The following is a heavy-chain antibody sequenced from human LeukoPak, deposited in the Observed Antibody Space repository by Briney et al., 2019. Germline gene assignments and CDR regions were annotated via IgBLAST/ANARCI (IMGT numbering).Heavy chain of an antibody. CDR2: IYYSGST. CDR3: ARDSVMVLGFFGF. D-gene: IGHD3-10*01. CDR1: GGSISSYY. V-gene: IGHV4-59*12. J-gene: IGHJ4*02. Sequence: PSETLSLTCTVSGGSISSYYWSWIRQPPGKGLEWIGSIYYSGSTYYNPSLKSRVTISVDTSKNQFSLKLSSVTAADTAIYYCARDSVMVLGFFGFWGQGTLVTVSS.